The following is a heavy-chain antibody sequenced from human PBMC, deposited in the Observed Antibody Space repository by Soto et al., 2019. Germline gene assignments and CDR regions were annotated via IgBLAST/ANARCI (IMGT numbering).Heavy chain of an antibody. CDR3: ARHSGIAVNDAFDI. D-gene: IGHD6-19*01. Sequence: QLQLQESGPGLVKPSETLSLTCTVSGGSISSSSYYWGWIRQPPGKGLEWIGSIYYSGSTYYNPSLKSRVTISVDTSKNQFSLKLSSVTAADTAVYYCARHSGIAVNDAFDIWGQGQWSPSLQ. J-gene: IGHJ3*02. CDR1: GGSISSSSYY. V-gene: IGHV4-39*01. CDR2: IYYSGST.